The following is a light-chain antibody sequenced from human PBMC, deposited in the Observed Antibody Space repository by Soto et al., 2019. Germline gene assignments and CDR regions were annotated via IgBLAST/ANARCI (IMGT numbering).Light chain of an antibody. J-gene: IGKJ3*01. V-gene: IGKV1-39*01. Sequence: DIQMTQSPSSLSASVGDRVTIICRASQSISRYLNWYQQKPGKVPKLLIYAASSLQSGVPSRFSGSGSGTDFTLTISSLQPEDFANYYCAQSYRTLVPFGPSTKV. CDR2: AAS. CDR1: QSISRY. CDR3: AQSYRTLVP.